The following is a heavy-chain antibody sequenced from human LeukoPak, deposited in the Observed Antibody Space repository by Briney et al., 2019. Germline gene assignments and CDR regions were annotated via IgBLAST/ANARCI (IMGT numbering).Heavy chain of an antibody. CDR1: GGSISTYF. D-gene: IGHD3-10*01. J-gene: IGHJ4*02. Sequence: SETLSLTCTVSGGSISTYFWSWIRQRPGKGLECVGYVYYSGSTNYNPSLKSRVNILVDTSKTQFSLKLNSVTAADTAVYYCARSALDTSGTYYNPQPFDYWGQGTLVTVSS. V-gene: IGHV4-59*01. CDR2: VYYSGST. CDR3: ARSALDTSGTYYNPQPFDY.